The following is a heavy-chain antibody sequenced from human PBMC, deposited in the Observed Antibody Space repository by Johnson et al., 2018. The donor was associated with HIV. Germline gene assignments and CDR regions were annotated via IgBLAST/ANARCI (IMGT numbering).Heavy chain of an antibody. Sequence: QVQLVESGGGVVQPGRSLRLSCAASGFTFSSYPMHWVRQAPGKGLEWVALISYDGGSKYYADSVKGRFTVSRDNSKNTLYLQINSLRPEDTAVYYCARDYREANAYDIWGQGTMVTVSS. CDR1: GFTFSSYP. D-gene: IGHD1-26*01. CDR3: ARDYREANAYDI. J-gene: IGHJ3*02. V-gene: IGHV3-30*04. CDR2: ISYDGGSK.